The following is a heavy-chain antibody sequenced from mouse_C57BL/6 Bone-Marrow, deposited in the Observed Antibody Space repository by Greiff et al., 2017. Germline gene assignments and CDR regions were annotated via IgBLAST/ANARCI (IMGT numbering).Heavy chain of an antibody. CDR2: ISSGSSTI. J-gene: IGHJ3*01. CDR3: ARGVTTVGGFAY. CDR1: GFTFSDYG. V-gene: IGHV5-17*01. D-gene: IGHD1-1*01. Sequence: EVKLMESGGGLVKPGGSLKLSCAASGFTFSDYGMHWVRQAPEKGLEWVAYISSGSSTIYYADTVKGRFTLSRDNAKNTLFLQMTSLRSEDTAMYYCARGVTTVGGFAYWGQGTLVTVSA.